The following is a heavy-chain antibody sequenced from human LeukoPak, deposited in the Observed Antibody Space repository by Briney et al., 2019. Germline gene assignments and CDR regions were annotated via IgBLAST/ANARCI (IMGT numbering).Heavy chain of an antibody. CDR2: INPNSGGT. V-gene: IGHV1-2*02. CDR3: AKGGSYDYFDY. J-gene: IGHJ4*02. CDR1: GYTFTDYY. D-gene: IGHD1-26*01. Sequence: ASVKVSCKASGYTFTDYYMHWVRQAPGQGLEWMGWINPNSGGTNCAQKFQGRVTMTRDTSISTAYMELSRLRSDDTAVYYCAKGGSYDYFDYWGQGTLVTVSS.